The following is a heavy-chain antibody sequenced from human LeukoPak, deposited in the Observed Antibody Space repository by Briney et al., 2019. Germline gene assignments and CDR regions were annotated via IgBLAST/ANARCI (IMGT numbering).Heavy chain of an antibody. J-gene: IGHJ4*02. CDR2: ISGSGGST. D-gene: IGHD3-9*01. V-gene: IGHV3-23*01. CDR1: GFTFSSYG. Sequence: GGTLRLSCAASGFTFSSYGMSWVRQAPGKGLEWVSAISGSGGSTYYADSVKGRFTISRDNSKNTLYLQMNSLRAEDTAVYYCAKDPWDILTGYYQFDYWGQGTLVTVSS. CDR3: AKDPWDILTGYYQFDY.